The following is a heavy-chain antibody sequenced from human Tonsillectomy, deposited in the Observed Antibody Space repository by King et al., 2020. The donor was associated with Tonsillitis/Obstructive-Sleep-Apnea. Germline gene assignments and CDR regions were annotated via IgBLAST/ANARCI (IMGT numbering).Heavy chain of an antibody. V-gene: IGHV2-5*02. D-gene: IGHD6-13*01. CDR1: GFSLSTSGVG. CDR3: AHRLGIAAADNWFDP. Sequence: ITLKESGPTLVKPKQTLTLTCTFSGFSLSTSGVGVGWIRQPPGKALEWLALIYWDDDKRYSPSLKSRLTITKDTSKNQVVLTMTNMDPVDTATYYCAHRLGIAAADNWFDPWGQGTLVTVSS. CDR2: IYWDDDK. J-gene: IGHJ5*02.